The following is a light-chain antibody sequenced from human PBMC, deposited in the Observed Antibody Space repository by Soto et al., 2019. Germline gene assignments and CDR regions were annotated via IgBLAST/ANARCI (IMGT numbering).Light chain of an antibody. CDR2: DAS. V-gene: IGKV3-11*01. CDR3: QQRSNWPPT. J-gene: IGKJ5*01. Sequence: ETVMTQSPATLSMSPLEVATLSFMASQSISSNLAWYQQKPGQAPRLLIYDASNRATGIAPRFRGSGSGTDFTLTISSVEPEDFAVYICQQRSNWPPTFGQGTRLEIK. CDR1: QSISSN.